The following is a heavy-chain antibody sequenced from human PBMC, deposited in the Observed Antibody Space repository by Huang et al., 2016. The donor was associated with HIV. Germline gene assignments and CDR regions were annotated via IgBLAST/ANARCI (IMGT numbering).Heavy chain of an antibody. J-gene: IGHJ3*02. CDR3: ASPKYCSSDSCYKWAFDM. D-gene: IGHD2-2*02. V-gene: IGHV7-4-1*02. CDR1: GPTFGSYA. Sequence: QLVQSGSELKKPGASVRVSCKPSGPTFGSYAVNWVRQAPGQGPEWMGWIKFNNGKPSSAQAVTGRFFFSLYTSVNTTYLHISSLKAADTAVYYCASPKYCSSDSCYKWAFDMWGQGTMVTVS. CDR2: IKFNNGKP.